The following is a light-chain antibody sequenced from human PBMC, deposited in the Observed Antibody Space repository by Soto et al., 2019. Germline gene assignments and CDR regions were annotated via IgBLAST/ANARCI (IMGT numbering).Light chain of an antibody. CDR1: QSVSSY. V-gene: IGKV3-15*01. J-gene: IGKJ5*01. CDR2: GAS. CDR3: QQYNNWPPIT. Sequence: PGERATLSGWTRQSVSSYLAWYQQKPGQAPTLLIYGASTRATGIPARFSGSGSGTEFTLTISSLQSEDFAVYYCQQYNNWPPITFGQGTRLEI.